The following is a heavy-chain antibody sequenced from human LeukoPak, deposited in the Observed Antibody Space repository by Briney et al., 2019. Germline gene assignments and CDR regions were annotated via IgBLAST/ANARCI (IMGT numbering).Heavy chain of an antibody. V-gene: IGHV3-23*01. CDR1: GFTFSSYW. CDR3: AKGFRGSGSYYTGVDY. CDR2: ISGSGGST. J-gene: IGHJ4*02. D-gene: IGHD3-10*01. Sequence: GGSLRLSCAASGFTFSSYWMHWVRQAPGKGLEWVSAISGSGGSTYYADSVKGRFTISRDNSKNTLYLQMNSLRAEDTAVYYCAKGFRGSGSYYTGVDYWGQGTLVTVSS.